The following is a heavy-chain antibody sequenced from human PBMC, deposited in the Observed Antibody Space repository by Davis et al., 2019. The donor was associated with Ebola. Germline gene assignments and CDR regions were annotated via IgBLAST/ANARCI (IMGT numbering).Heavy chain of an antibody. Sequence: SVPVSCKASGYTFTSYGISWVRQAPGQGLEWMGGIIPIFGTANYAQKFQGRVTITADESTSTAYMELSSLRSEDTAVYYCAREWLGWFDPWGQGTLVTVSS. CDR2: IIPIFGTA. CDR3: AREWLGWFDP. J-gene: IGHJ5*02. D-gene: IGHD3-22*01. V-gene: IGHV1-69*13. CDR1: GYTFTSYG.